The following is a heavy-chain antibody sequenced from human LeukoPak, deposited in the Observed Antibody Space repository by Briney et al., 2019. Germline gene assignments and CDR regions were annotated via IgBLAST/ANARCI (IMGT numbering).Heavy chain of an antibody. Sequence: GGSLRLSCAASGFTFSSYWMTWVRQAPGKGLEWVANIKQDGSAKYYVDSVKGRLTISRDNAKNSLYLQMNSLRAEDTAVYYCVRQYNSSWLQFFDYWGQGTLVTVSS. CDR2: IKQDGSAK. J-gene: IGHJ4*02. CDR3: VRQYNSSWLQFFDY. V-gene: IGHV3-7*04. CDR1: GFTFSSYW. D-gene: IGHD6-13*01.